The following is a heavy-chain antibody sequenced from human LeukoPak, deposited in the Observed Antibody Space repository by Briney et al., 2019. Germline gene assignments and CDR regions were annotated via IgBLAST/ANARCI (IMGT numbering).Heavy chain of an antibody. CDR3: ARALIDDDSVVFDY. V-gene: IGHV1-69*13. CDR1: GGTFSRXX. D-gene: IGHD4-23*01. J-gene: IGHJ4*02. CDR2: XIPIFSTA. Sequence: ASVKVSCKASGGTFSRXXXXWVRQAPEQGXXXXXXXIPIFSTANYSQKFQGRVTITAYESTSTAYMELSCLRSEDTAVYYCARALIDDDSVVFDYWGQGTLVTVSS.